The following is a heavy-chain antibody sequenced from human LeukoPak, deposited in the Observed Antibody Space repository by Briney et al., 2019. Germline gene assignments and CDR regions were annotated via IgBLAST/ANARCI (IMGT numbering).Heavy chain of an antibody. J-gene: IGHJ4*02. Sequence: TGGSLRLSRAASGFTFSSYAMSWVRQAPGKGLEWASAISGSGGSTYYADSVKGRFTISRDNSKNKLYLQMNSLRAEDTAVYYCARVMITFGGVIVRGFDYWGQGTLVTVSS. CDR1: GFTFSSYA. CDR3: ARVMITFGGVIVRGFDY. V-gene: IGHV3-23*01. D-gene: IGHD3-16*02. CDR2: ISGSGGST.